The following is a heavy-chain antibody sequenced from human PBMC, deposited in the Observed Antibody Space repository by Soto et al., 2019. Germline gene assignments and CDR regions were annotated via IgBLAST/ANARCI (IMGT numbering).Heavy chain of an antibody. CDR2: ISYSGNT. Sequence: QVQLQESGPGLVRPSETLSLTCTVSGGSINNDYWNWIRQPPGKGLEWIGFISYSGNTNYNPSLKSRLTMSVDTSKNQFSPNLSSVTAADTAVYYCARGVRWSDYWGQGTLVTVSS. J-gene: IGHJ4*02. CDR1: GGSINNDY. CDR3: ARGVRWSDY. V-gene: IGHV4-59*01. D-gene: IGHD2-21*01.